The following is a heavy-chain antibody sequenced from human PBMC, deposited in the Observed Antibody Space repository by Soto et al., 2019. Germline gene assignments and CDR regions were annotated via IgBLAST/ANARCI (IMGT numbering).Heavy chain of an antibody. V-gene: IGHV1-18*01. J-gene: IGHJ5*02. CDR1: GYTFTSYG. Sequence: ASVKVSCKASGYTFTSYGISWVRQAPGQGLEWMGWISAYNGNTNYAQKLRGRVTMTTDTSTSTAYMELRSLRSDDTAVYYCARDPAVLERRFPWFDPWGQGTLVTVSS. CDR3: ARDPAVLERRFPWFDP. D-gene: IGHD1-1*01. CDR2: ISAYNGNT.